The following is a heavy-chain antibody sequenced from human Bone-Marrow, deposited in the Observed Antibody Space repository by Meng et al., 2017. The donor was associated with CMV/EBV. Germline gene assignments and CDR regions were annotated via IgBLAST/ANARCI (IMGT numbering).Heavy chain of an antibody. CDR1: GFTFSSYA. Sequence: GESLKISCAASGFTFSSYAMSWVRRAPGKGLEWVSAISGSGGSTYYADSVKGRFTISRDNSKNTLYLQMNSVRAEDTAVYYCAKDFPLLWFGELIGSYFDYWGQGTLVTVSS. CDR3: AKDFPLLWFGELIGSYFDY. V-gene: IGHV3-23*01. CDR2: ISGSGGST. J-gene: IGHJ4*02. D-gene: IGHD3-10*01.